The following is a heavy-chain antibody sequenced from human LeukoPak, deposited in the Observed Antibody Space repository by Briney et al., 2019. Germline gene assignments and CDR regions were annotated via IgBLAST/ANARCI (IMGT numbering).Heavy chain of an antibody. Sequence: GGSLRLSCAASGFAFSSYTMNWVRQAPGKGLEWVASISSSTRYIKHADSVKGRFTISRDNANNSLYLQMNGLRADDTAVYYCAKSASLVVPASFDYWGQGTLVTVSS. J-gene: IGHJ4*02. CDR3: AKSASLVVPASFDY. CDR2: ISSSTRYI. CDR1: GFAFSSYT. V-gene: IGHV3-21*04. D-gene: IGHD2-2*01.